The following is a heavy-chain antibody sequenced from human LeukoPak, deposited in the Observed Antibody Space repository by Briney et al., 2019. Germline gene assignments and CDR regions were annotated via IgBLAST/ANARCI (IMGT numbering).Heavy chain of an antibody. CDR3: ARDRYCSGF. CDR2: ISSSSSYI. J-gene: IGHJ4*02. CDR1: GFTFSSYW. Sequence: SGGSLRLSCAASGFTFSSYWMSWVRQAPGKGLEWVSSISSSSSYIYYADSVKGRFTISRDNAKNLLYLQMNSLRAEDTAVYYCARDRYCSGFWGQGTLVTVSS. D-gene: IGHD2-15*01. V-gene: IGHV3-21*01.